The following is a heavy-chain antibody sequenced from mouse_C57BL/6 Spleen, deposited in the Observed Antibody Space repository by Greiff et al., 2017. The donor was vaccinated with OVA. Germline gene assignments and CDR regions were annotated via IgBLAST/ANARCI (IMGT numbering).Heavy chain of an antibody. CDR2: ISYDGSN. CDR3: ARAGIYDGYDY. J-gene: IGHJ2*01. Sequence: ESGPGLVKPSQSLSLTCSVTGYSITSGYYWNWIRQFPGNKLEWMGYISYDGSNNYNPSLKNRISITRDTSKNQFFLKLNSVTTEDTATYYCARAGIYDGYDYWGQGTTLTVSS. CDR1: GYSITSGYY. V-gene: IGHV3-6*01. D-gene: IGHD2-3*01.